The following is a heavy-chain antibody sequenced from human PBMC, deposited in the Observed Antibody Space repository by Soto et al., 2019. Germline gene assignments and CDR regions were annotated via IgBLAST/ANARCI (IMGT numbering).Heavy chain of an antibody. CDR3: ARRAGAVTGTRRGVDF. V-gene: IGHV5-51*03. D-gene: IGHD1-20*01. CDR2: IYPGDSDT. J-gene: IGHJ4*02. CDR1: GYSFTSYW. Sequence: EVQLVQSGTEVKKPGESLKISCKGSGYSFTSYWIGWVRQMPGKGLEWMGIIYPGDSDTRYSPSFQGHITISADKSISTAYLQWSSLQASDTAMYYCARRAGAVTGTRRGVDFWGQGTLVTVSS.